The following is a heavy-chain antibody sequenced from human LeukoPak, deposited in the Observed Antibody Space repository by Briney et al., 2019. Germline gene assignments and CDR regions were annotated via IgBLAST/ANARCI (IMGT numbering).Heavy chain of an antibody. CDR1: GYTFSSYA. D-gene: IGHD1-26*01. J-gene: IGHJ4*02. CDR3: ARDSGSGNNDY. V-gene: IGHV1-3*01. CDR2: ISAGNGNT. Sequence: ASVKVSCKASGYTFSSYAIHWVRQAPGQRLEWMGWISAGNGNTKYSQNFQGRVTFISNTSATTAFMELSSLRSEDAAVYYCARDSGSGNNDYWGQGTLVTVSS.